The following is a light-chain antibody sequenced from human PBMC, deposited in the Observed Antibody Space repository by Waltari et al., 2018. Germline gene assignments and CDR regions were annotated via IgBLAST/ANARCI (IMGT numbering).Light chain of an antibody. CDR1: TYNIGDNS. V-gene: IGLV1-51*01. J-gene: IGLJ2*01. CDR3: VTWYNNLKTRVL. Sequence: QSVLTQPPSVSAAPGQKVTISCSGSTYNIGDNSVSWFQQLPVTAPKLLIYDSNKRPSGIPDRFAGSKSGTSPTLGLTGLQTGDEADYYCVTWYNNLKTRVLFGGGTKLTVL. CDR2: DSN.